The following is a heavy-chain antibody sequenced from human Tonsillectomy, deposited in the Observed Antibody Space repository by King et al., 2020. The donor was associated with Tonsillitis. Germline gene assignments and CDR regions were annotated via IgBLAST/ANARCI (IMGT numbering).Heavy chain of an antibody. D-gene: IGHD2-2*01. CDR2: ISAYNGNT. CDR1: GYTFTSYG. CDR3: ARDSCSSTSCQYGTLFDF. Sequence: VQLVESGGEVKKPGASVKVSCKASGYTFTSYGISWLRQAPGQGLEWMGWISAYNGNTNYAQKLQGRGTMNTDTSTSTAYMELRSLRSDDTALYYCARDSCSSTSCQYGTLFDFWGQGTLVTVSS. J-gene: IGHJ4*02. V-gene: IGHV1-18*01.